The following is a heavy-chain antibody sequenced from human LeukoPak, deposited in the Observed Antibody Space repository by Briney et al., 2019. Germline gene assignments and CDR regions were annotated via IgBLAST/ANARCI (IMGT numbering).Heavy chain of an antibody. V-gene: IGHV4-59*01. CDR2: IYYSGST. D-gene: IGHD3-10*01. Sequence: SETLSLTCTVSGGSISSYYWSWIRQPPGKGLEWIGYIYYSGSTNYNPSLKSRVTISVDTSKNQFSLKLSSVTAADTAVYYCARLHYYGSGSYYSDWFDPWGQGTLVTVSS. CDR1: GGSISSYY. J-gene: IGHJ5*02. CDR3: ARLHYYGSGSYYSDWFDP.